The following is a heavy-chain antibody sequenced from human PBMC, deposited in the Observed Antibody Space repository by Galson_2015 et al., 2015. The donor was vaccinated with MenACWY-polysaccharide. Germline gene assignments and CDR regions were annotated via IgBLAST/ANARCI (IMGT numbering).Heavy chain of an antibody. V-gene: IGHV3-7*01. J-gene: IGHJ2*01. CDR3: ARDPLDSSGYTRGSVFDL. Sequence: SLRLSCAASGFTFSSFWMSWVRQAPGKGLEWVAIIKQDGSEKYYVDSMKGRFSISRDNAKNSLYLQMNSLRSEDTAVYYCARDPLDSSGYTRGSVFDLWGRGTPVTVSS. CDR2: IKQDGSEK. D-gene: IGHD3-22*01. CDR1: GFTFSSFW.